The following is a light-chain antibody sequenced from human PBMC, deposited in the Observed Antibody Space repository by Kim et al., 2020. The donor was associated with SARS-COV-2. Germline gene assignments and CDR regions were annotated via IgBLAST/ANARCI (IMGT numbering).Light chain of an antibody. J-gene: IGKJ5*01. CDR3: QQSNSFPIT. CDR1: QDISRW. V-gene: IGKV1-12*01. CDR2: TAS. Sequence: DIQMTQSPSSVSASVGDRVTITCRASQDISRWLAWYQQRPGKAPKLLIYTASTLQSGVPSRFSGSGSGTDFTLTISSLQPEDFATYYRQQSNSFPITFAQGTRLEIK.